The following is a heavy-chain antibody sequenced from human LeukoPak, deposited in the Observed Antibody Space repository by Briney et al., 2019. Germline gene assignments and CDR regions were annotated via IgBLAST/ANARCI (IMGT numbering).Heavy chain of an antibody. Sequence: GGSLRLSCAASGFTFSSHSMNWVRQAPGKGLEWVSSISSSSSYIYYADSVKGRFTISRDNSKNTLYLQMNSLRAEDTAVYYCAEGPYGSGSSGFDPWGQGTLVTVSS. CDR1: GFTFSSHS. V-gene: IGHV3-21*04. D-gene: IGHD3-10*01. CDR3: AEGPYGSGSSGFDP. J-gene: IGHJ5*02. CDR2: ISSSSSYI.